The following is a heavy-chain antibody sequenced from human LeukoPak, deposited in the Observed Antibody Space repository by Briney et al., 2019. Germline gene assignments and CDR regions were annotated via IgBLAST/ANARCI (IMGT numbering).Heavy chain of an antibody. V-gene: IGHV1-46*01. D-gene: IGHD6-13*01. CDR1: GYTFTSNY. CDR3: ARGGLIAGGGTPFDY. J-gene: IGHJ4*02. CDR2: INPSGGGS. Sequence: ASVKVSCKASGYTFTSNYMHWVRQAPGQGLEWMGIINPSGGGSTYAQNFQGRVTMTRDTSTSTVYIELSSLISDDTAVYYCARGGLIAGGGTPFDYWGQGTQVTVSS.